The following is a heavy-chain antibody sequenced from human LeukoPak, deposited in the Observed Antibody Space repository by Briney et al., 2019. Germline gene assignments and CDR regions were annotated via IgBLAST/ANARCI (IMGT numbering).Heavy chain of an antibody. CDR2: ISSSSSHM. CDR3: ATPADAFDI. Sequence: GGSLRHSCAASGFMFSRYTVNWVRQAPGKGLEWVASISSSSSHMYYADSVKGRFTISRDNAKNSLYLQMYSLRAEDTAVYYCATPADAFDIWGQGTMVTVSS. J-gene: IGHJ3*02. CDR1: GFMFSRYT. V-gene: IGHV3-21*01.